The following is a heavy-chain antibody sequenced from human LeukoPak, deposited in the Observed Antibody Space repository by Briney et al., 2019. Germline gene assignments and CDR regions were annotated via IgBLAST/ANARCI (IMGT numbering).Heavy chain of an antibody. V-gene: IGHV4-39*01. CDR3: ARRPSRTPFDY. J-gene: IGHJ4*02. CDR2: IYYSGST. Sequence: PSETLSLTCTVSGGSISSSSYYWGWIRQPPRKRLEWIGSIYYSGSTYYNPSLKSRVTISVDTSKNQFSLKLSSVTAADTAVYYCARRPSRTPFDYWGQGTLVTVSS. CDR1: GGSISSSSYY.